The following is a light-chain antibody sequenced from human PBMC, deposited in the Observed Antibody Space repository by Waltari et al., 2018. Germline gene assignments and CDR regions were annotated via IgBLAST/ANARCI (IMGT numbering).Light chain of an antibody. CDR3: SSYAGSNTVV. V-gene: IGLV2-8*01. CDR1: SSDVGGYNY. Sequence: QSALTQPPPTSGSPGQSVTISCTGTSSDVGGYNYVSWYQQHPGKAPKLLIHEVTTRPSGVPARFSGSKSGNTASLTVSGLQTEDEAYYYCSSYAGSNTVVFGGGTKLTVL. CDR2: EVT. J-gene: IGLJ2*01.